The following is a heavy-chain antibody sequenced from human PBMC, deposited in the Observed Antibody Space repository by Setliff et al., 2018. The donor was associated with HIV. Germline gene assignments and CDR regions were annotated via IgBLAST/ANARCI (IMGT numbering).Heavy chain of an antibody. J-gene: IGHJ6*03. D-gene: IGHD3-3*01. CDR3: ARDPRPLTIFAVVATNFYYYMDV. Sequence: ASVKVSCKASGYTFTNYAINWVRQAPGQGLEWVGWINTNTGNPTYAPGFTGRFVFSLYTSVSTSYLQISSLKAEDTAVYFCARDPRPLTIFAVVATNFYYYMDVWGTGTTVTVSS. CDR2: INTNTGNP. CDR1: GYTFTNYA. V-gene: IGHV7-4-1*02.